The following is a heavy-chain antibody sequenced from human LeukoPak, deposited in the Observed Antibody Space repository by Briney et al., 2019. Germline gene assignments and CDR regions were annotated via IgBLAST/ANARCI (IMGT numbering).Heavy chain of an antibody. J-gene: IGHJ3*02. Sequence: ASVRVSCTASGYTFTSYDINWVRQAPGQGLEWMGWMNSNSGNTGYAQKFQGRVTMTRNTSISTAYMELSSLRSEDTAVYYCARGGKPWELLAAFDIWGQGTMVTVSS. CDR3: ARGGKPWELLAAFDI. V-gene: IGHV1-8*01. CDR2: MNSNSGNT. CDR1: GYTFTSYD. D-gene: IGHD1-26*01.